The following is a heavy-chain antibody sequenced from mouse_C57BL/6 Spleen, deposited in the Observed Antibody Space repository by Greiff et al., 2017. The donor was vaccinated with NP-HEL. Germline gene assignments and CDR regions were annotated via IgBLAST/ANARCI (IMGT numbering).Heavy chain of an antibody. J-gene: IGHJ1*03. D-gene: IGHD2-3*01. CDR1: GFTFTSYA. CDR2: ISSGGDYI. V-gene: IGHV5-9-1*02. CDR3: KRGDGYYVGWYFDV. Sequence: EVQVVQSGEGLVKPGGSLKLSCEASGFTFTSYAMSWVRQTPEKRLEWVAYISSGGDYIYYADTVKGRFTISRDNARNTMYLQMSSLKSEDTAMYYGKRGDGYYVGWYFDVWGTGTTVTVSS.